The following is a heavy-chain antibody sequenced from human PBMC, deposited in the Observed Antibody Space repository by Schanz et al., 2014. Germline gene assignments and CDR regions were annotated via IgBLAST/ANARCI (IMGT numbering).Heavy chain of an antibody. CDR2: INTGSGDT. CDR1: EYSFTSYS. D-gene: IGHD5-12*01. J-gene: IGHJ4*02. CDR3: ARGIGGYGANNYFDY. V-gene: IGHV1-3*04. Sequence: QVHLVQSGAEVKRPGASVKVSCKASEYSFTSYSMHWVRQAPGQRLEWMGWINTGSGDTKYSQNFQGRVTITRDTSASTAYMELSSLRSEDTAVYSCARGIGGYGANNYFDYWRQGTLVTVSS.